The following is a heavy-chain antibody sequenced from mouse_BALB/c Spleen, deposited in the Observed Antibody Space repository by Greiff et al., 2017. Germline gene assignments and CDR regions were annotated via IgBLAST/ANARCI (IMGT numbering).Heavy chain of an antibody. CDR3: ARGGNYDSMDY. D-gene: IGHD2-1*01. CDR1: GYSFTSYY. CDR2: IFPGSGNT. J-gene: IGHJ4*01. Sequence: VQLQQSGPELVKPGASVKISCKASGYSFTSYYIHWVKQRPGQGLEWIGWIFPGSGNTKYNEKFKGKATLTADTSSSTAYMQLSSLTSEDSAVYFCARGGNYDSMDYWGQGTSVTVSS. V-gene: IGHV1-66*01.